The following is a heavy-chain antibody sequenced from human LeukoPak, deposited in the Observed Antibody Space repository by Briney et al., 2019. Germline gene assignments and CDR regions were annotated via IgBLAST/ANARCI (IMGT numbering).Heavy chain of an antibody. CDR1: GFTFSSYG. V-gene: IGHV3-33*01. CDR3: ARATVDDYFDY. J-gene: IGHJ4*02. CDR2: IWYDGSNK. D-gene: IGHD6-19*01. Sequence: GGSLRLSCAASGFTFSSYGMHWVRQAPGKGLEWVAVIWYDGSNKYYVDSVKGRFTISRDNSKNTLYLQMNSLRAEDTAVYYCARATVDDYFDYWGQGTLVTVSS.